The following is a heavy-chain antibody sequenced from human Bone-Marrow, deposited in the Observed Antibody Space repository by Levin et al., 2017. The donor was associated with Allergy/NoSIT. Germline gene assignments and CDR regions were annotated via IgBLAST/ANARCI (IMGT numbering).Heavy chain of an antibody. Sequence: SQTLSLTCTVSGESVSSSGFYWTWIRQYPGKGLECIGHIYYPGNTSYTPSLKSRVFISEDRSKNQFSLILDSVTAADKAVYYCARESVYYGSGSWIDCWGQGTLVTVSS. V-gene: IGHV4-31*02. CDR3: ARESVYYGSGSWIDC. CDR1: GESVSSSGFY. D-gene: IGHD3-10*01. CDR2: IYYPGNT. J-gene: IGHJ4*02.